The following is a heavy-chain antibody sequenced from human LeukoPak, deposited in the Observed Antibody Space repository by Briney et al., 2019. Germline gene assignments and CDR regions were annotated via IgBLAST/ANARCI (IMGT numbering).Heavy chain of an antibody. V-gene: IGHV3-23*01. CDR2: LRLSGRRT. CDR3: ANLTSDV. D-gene: IGHD1-14*01. J-gene: IGHJ3*01. Sequence: LVWVSSLRLSGRRTYYAASGKGRFTIYRDNSKKTLYLQMNSLRAEDTAVYYCANLTSDVWGQGTMVTVSS.